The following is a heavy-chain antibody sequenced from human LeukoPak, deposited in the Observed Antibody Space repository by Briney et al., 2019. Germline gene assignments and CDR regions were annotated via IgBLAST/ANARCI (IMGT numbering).Heavy chain of an antibody. D-gene: IGHD6-13*01. V-gene: IGHV1-46*01. Sequence: ASVKVSCKASGYTFTSNYLHWVRLAPGQGLEWMGIINPSGAFTAYAQKFQGRVTLTRDTSTSTVYLELSGLRSEDTAVYYCARGRSWSPDYWGQGTLVTVSS. CDR3: ARGRSWSPDY. J-gene: IGHJ4*02. CDR1: GYTFTSNY. CDR2: INPSGAFT.